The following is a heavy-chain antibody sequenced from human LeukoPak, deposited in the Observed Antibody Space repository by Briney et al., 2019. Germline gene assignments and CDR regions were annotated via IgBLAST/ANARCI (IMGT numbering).Heavy chain of an antibody. V-gene: IGHV3-11*01. Sequence: GGSLRLSCAASGFTFSDYYMSWIRQAPGKGLEWVSYISSSGSTIYYADSVKGRFTISRDNAKNSLYMQMNSLRAEDTAVYYCARSDNYDSSYDYWGQGTLVTVSS. J-gene: IGHJ4*02. CDR1: GFTFSDYY. CDR2: ISSSGSTI. CDR3: ARSDNYDSSYDY. D-gene: IGHD3-22*01.